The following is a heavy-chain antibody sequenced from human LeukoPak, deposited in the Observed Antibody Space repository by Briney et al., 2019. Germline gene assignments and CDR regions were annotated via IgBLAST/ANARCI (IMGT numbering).Heavy chain of an antibody. J-gene: IGHJ4*02. D-gene: IGHD5-18*01. Sequence: ASVKVSCKASGYSFISYGISWVRQAPGQGLEWMGWISAHNGNTNYAQKLQGRVTMTIDTSTTTAYMELRSLRSDDTAIYYCARMSKPGYSYGRFDYWGQGTLVTVSS. CDR3: ARMSKPGYSYGRFDY. CDR2: ISAHNGNT. V-gene: IGHV1-18*01. CDR1: GYSFISYG.